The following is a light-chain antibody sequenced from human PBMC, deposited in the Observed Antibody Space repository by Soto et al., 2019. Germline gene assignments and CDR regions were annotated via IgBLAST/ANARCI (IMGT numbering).Light chain of an antibody. V-gene: IGLV2-14*01. CDR1: SSDVGGYNY. CDR2: DVS. CDR3: SSYTSSSPVV. J-gene: IGLJ2*01. Sequence: QSALTQPASVSGSPGQSITISCTGTSSDVGGYNYVSWYQQHLGKAPKLMIYDVSNRPSGVSNRFSGSKSGNTASLTISGLQAEDEADYYCSSYTSSSPVVFGGGTKVTVL.